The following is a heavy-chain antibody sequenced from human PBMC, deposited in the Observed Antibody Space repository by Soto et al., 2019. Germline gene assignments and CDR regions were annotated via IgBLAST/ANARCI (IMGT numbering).Heavy chain of an antibody. CDR2: ILSGGGT. Sequence: LRLSCAASGFTVSSGYMSWVRQAPGMGLEWVSVILSGGGTYYADSVKGRFTVSRDNSQNTVYLQMNSLRGEDTATYYCARGYWRFGESYYFDYWGQGSLVTVSS. CDR3: ARGYWRFGESYYFDY. J-gene: IGHJ4*02. CDR1: GFTVSSGY. D-gene: IGHD3-10*01. V-gene: IGHV3-53*01.